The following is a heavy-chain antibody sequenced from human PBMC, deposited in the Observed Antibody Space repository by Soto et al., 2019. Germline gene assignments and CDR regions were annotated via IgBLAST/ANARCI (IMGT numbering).Heavy chain of an antibody. CDR1: GNTFSNYA. V-gene: IGHV1-69*01. CDR2: TIPPYGTT. CDR3: ATRGGGGG. J-gene: IGHJ4*02. D-gene: IGHD3-16*01. Sequence: QVQLVQSGAELKKPGSSVKVSCKASGNTFSNYAISWVRQAPGQGLEWMGGTIPPYGTTNYAREFQDRITITADESTSTVYMERSSLRSEDTAVYYCATRGGGGGWGQGTLVTVSS.